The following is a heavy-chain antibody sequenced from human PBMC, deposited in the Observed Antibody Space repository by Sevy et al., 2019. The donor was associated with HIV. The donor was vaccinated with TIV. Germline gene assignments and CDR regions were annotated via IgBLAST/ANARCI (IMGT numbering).Heavy chain of an antibody. V-gene: IGHV3-72*01. D-gene: IGHD6-13*01. J-gene: IGHJ4*02. CDR3: ATHAGIAAAGRVFDY. CDR2: SRNKADGYAT. Sequence: GGSLRLSCVASGFTFSDHYMEWVRQAPGKGLEWVGRSRNKADGYATEYAASVKGRFTISRDESKNSLYVQMNSLKAEDTAVYYCATHAGIAAAGRVFDYWGQGTLVTVSS. CDR1: GFTFSDHY.